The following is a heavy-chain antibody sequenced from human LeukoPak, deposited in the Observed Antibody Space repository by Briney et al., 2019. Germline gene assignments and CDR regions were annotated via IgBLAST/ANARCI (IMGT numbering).Heavy chain of an antibody. Sequence: GRSLRLSCAASGFTFSSYGMHWVRQAPGKGLEWVAVISYDGSNKYYADSVKGRFTISRDNSKNTLYLQMNSLRAEDTAVYYCAKARLDYADYWGQGTLVTVSS. V-gene: IGHV3-30*18. CDR2: ISYDGSNK. J-gene: IGHJ4*02. D-gene: IGHD4-17*01. CDR3: AKARLDYADY. CDR1: GFTFSSYG.